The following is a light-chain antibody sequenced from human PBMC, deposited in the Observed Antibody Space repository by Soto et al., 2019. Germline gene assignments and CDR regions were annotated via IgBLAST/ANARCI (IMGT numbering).Light chain of an antibody. CDR2: EGS. J-gene: IGLJ2*01. CDR3: NSYAGGDSFDVI. Sequence: QSALTQPASVSGSPGQSITISCTGTSSDVGSYNLVSWYQQHPGKAPKLMIYEGSKRPSGVSNRFSGSKSGNTASLTVSGLRADDEAVYYCNSYAGGDSFDVIFGGGTKLTVL. V-gene: IGLV2-23*03. CDR1: SSDVGSYNL.